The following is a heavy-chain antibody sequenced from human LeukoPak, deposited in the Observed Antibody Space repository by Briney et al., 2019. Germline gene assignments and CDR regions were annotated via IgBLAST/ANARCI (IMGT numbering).Heavy chain of an antibody. J-gene: IGHJ6*03. CDR3: ERDPLLVSGPVHYYYDMDV. V-gene: IGHV3-48*04. D-gene: IGHD5/OR15-5a*01. CDR2: ISNSTSPI. CDR1: GFTFSSYS. Sequence: GGSLRLSCAASGFTFSSYSMTWVRQAPGKGLEWVSYISNSTSPIYYADSVKGRFTVSRDNAKNSLYLQMNSLRAEDTAVYYCERDPLLVSGPVHYYYDMDVWGKGTTVTVSS.